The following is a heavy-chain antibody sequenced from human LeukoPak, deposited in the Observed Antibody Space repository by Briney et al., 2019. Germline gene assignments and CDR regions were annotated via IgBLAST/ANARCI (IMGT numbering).Heavy chain of an antibody. Sequence: ASVKVSCKASGYTFTTYAMNWVRQAPGQGLEWMGWIYTNTGNPTYAQGFTGRFVFSLDTSVSTAYLQISSLRAEDTAVYYCARNTYYYGSGSDFDYWGQGTLVTVSS. J-gene: IGHJ4*02. CDR1: GYTFTTYA. V-gene: IGHV7-4-1*02. D-gene: IGHD3-10*01. CDR2: IYTNTGNP. CDR3: ARNTYYYGSGSDFDY.